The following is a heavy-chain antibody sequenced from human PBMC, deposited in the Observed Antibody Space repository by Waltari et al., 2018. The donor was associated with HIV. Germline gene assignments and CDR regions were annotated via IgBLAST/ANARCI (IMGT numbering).Heavy chain of an antibody. Sequence: QVQLVPSGAEVKKTGASVKVSCKALGFTFNTHAIPRVRQAPGGGLEGLGGIDAGTGKIRYSQIFQDRITITSDTSATTAYIELSNLRTEDTAVYFCARDVVHYDVSSGYPGYFRNWGQGTLVTVSS. J-gene: IGHJ1*01. CDR3: ARDVVHYDVSSGYPGYFRN. CDR2: IDAGTGKI. V-gene: IGHV1-3*01. CDR1: GFTFNTHA. D-gene: IGHD3-3*01.